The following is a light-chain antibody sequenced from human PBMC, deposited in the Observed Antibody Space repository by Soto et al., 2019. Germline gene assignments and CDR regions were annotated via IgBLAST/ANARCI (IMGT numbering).Light chain of an antibody. J-gene: IGLJ2*01. CDR3: LLSYDATNVV. Sequence: QAVVTQEPSLTVSPGGTVTLTCGSSTGAVTNGHTPYWFQQKPGQAPRTLIYDTSNKHSWTPALFSGSLLGGKAALTLSGAQPEDEAEYYCLLSYDATNVVFGGGTKLTVL. CDR1: TGAVTNGHT. V-gene: IGLV7-46*01. CDR2: DTS.